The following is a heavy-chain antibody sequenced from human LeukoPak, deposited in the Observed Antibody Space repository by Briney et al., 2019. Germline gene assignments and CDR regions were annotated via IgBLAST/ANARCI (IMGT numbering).Heavy chain of an antibody. CDR3: ARDLSPAYYYDSSGPLL. D-gene: IGHD3-22*01. V-gene: IGHV3-66*01. CDR1: GFTVSSNY. CDR2: IYSGGST. J-gene: IGHJ6*02. Sequence: PGGSLRLSCAASGFTVSSNYMSWVRQAPGKGLEWVSVIYSGGSTYYADSVKGRFAISRDNSKNTLYLQMNSLRAEDTAVYYCARDLSPAYYYDSSGPLLWGQGTTVTVSS.